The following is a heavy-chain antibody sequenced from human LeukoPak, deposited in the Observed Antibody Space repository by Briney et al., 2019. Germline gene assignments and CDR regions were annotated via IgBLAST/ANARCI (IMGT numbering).Heavy chain of an antibody. J-gene: IGHJ6*03. D-gene: IGHD3-10*01. V-gene: IGHV4-38-2*02. CDR1: GYSISSSYY. CDR3: ARRVVRGVIIDRYYYYYYMDV. Sequence: PSETLSLTCTVSGYSISSSYYWSWIRQPSGKGLEWIGEINHSGSTNYNPSLKSRVTISVDTSKNQFSLKLSSVTAADTAVYYCARRVVRGVIIDRYYYYYYMDVWGKGTTVTISS. CDR2: INHSGST.